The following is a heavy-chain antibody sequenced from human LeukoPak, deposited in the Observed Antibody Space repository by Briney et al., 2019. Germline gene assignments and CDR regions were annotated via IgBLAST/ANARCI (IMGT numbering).Heavy chain of an antibody. CDR1: GFTFSSYW. D-gene: IGHD4-11*01. CDR2: INSDGSST. Sequence: PGGSLRLSCAASGFTFSSYWMHWVRQAPGKGLVWVSRINSDGSSTSYADSVKGRFTISRDNAKNTLYLQMNSLRAEDTAVYYCAILSKPPKYYYYMDVWGKGTTVTVSS. CDR3: AILSKPPKYYYYMDV. J-gene: IGHJ6*03. V-gene: IGHV3-74*01.